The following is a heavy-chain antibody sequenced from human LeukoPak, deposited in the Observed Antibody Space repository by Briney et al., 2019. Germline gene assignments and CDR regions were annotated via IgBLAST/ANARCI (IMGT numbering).Heavy chain of an antibody. V-gene: IGHV1-2*04. CDR1: GYTFTGYY. D-gene: IGHD3-10*01. J-gene: IGHJ4*02. CDR3: ARGALIGGSYYFDY. Sequence: ASVKVSCKASGYTFTGYYMHWVRQAPGQGLEWMGWINPNSDGTNYAQKFQGWVTMTRDTSISTAYMELSRLRSDDTAVYYCARGALIGGSYYFDYWGQGTLVTVSS. CDR2: INPNSDGT.